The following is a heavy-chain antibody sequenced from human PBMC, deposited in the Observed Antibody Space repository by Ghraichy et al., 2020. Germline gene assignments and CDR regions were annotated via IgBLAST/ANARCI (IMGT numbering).Heavy chain of an antibody. CDR3: SRIRGYSGYDPGTYYYYGMDV. CDR2: IYHSGST. D-gene: IGHD5-12*01. CDR1: GGSISSSNW. V-gene: IGHV4-4*02. J-gene: IGHJ6*02. Sequence: SETLSLTCVVSGGSISSSNWWTWVRQPPGKGLEWIGEIYHSGSTNYNPSLRSRLTISVDKSKNQFSLKLRSVTAADTAIYYCSRIRGYSGYDPGTYYYYGMDVWGQGTTVTVSS.